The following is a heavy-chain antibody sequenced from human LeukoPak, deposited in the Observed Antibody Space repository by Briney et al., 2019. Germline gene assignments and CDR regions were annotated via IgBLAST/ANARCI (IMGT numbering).Heavy chain of an antibody. Sequence: SETLSLTCTVSGGSISSYYWSWIRQPPGKGLEWIGFIYYSGSTNYKPSLKSRVTISVDTSKNLFSLKLNSVNDADTAVYFCARYDSSGFYQYFFDYWGPGTLVTVSS. J-gene: IGHJ4*02. CDR1: GGSISSYY. D-gene: IGHD3-22*01. CDR3: ARYDSSGFYQYFFDY. V-gene: IGHV4-59*01. CDR2: IYYSGST.